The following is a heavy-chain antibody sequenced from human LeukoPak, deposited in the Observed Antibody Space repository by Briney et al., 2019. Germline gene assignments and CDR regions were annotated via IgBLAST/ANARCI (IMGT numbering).Heavy chain of an antibody. Sequence: GSLRLSCAASRFTFTSYAMSWVRQAPGKGLEWVSTISGSGESTYYADPVKGRFTMPRDNSKNTLYLQMNSLRAEDTAVYHCAKAGGRYCSSATCNRYDYWGQGALVIVSS. CDR2: ISGSGEST. V-gene: IGHV3-23*01. J-gene: IGHJ4*02. D-gene: IGHD2-2*02. CDR1: RFTFTSYA. CDR3: AKAGGRYCSSATCNRYDY.